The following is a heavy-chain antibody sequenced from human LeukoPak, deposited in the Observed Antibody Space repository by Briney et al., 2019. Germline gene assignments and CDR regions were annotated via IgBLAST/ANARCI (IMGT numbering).Heavy chain of an antibody. CDR3: ARNYDSSGYYPTYFDY. J-gene: IGHJ4*02. Sequence: PSETLSLTCTVSGGSISSYYWSWIRQPPGKGLEWIGYIYYSGSTNYNPSLKSRVTISVDTSKNQFSLKLSSVTAADTAVYYCARNYDSSGYYPTYFDYRGQGTLVTVSS. V-gene: IGHV4-59*08. CDR2: IYYSGST. D-gene: IGHD3-22*01. CDR1: GGSISSYY.